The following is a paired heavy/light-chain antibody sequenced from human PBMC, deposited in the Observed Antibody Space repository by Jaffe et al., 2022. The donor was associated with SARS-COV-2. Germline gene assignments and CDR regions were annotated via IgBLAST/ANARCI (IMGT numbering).Light chain of an antibody. Sequence: AIQMTQSPSSLSASVGDRVTITCRASQGIRNDLGWYQQKPGKAPKLLIYAASSLQSGVPSRFSGSGSGTDFTLTVSSLQPEDFATYYCLQHYNYPWTFGQGTKVEIK. J-gene: IGKJ1*01. CDR1: QGIRND. CDR3: LQHYNYPWT. CDR2: AAS. V-gene: IGKV1-6*01.
Heavy chain of an antibody. CDR1: GYTFTNYY. CDR2: INPSGGNT. CDR3: AREAGESPFDY. J-gene: IGHJ4*02. D-gene: IGHD6-25*01. V-gene: IGHV1-46*04. Sequence: QVQLVQSGAEVKKPGASVKISCEASGYTFTNYYMHWVRQAPGQGLDWMGIINPSGGNTNYAQKLQGRVTMTSDTSTSTVYMELSSLRSEDTAVYYCAREAGESPFDYWGQGTLVTVSS.